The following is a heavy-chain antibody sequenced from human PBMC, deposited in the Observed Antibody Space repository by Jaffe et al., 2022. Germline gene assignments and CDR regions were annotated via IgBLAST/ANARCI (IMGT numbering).Heavy chain of an antibody. Sequence: EVQLVESGGGLVQPGGSLRLSCAASGFTFSSYWMHWVRQAPGKGLVWVSRINSDGSSTSYADSVKGRFTISRDNAKNTLYLQMNSLRAEDTAVYYCARDGLVVYAIPYYYYMDVWGKGTTVTVSS. D-gene: IGHD2-8*02. CDR2: INSDGSST. CDR3: ARDGLVVYAIPYYYYMDV. J-gene: IGHJ6*03. V-gene: IGHV3-74*01. CDR1: GFTFSSYW.